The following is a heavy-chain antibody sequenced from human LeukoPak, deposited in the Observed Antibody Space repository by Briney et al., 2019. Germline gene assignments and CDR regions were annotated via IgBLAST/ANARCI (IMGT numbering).Heavy chain of an antibody. CDR3: ARVERGYNYGSFDY. Sequence: RESLKISCKGSGYSFTNYWIGWVRQMPGKGLESMGIIYAGDSDTRYSPSSHGQVTISADKSISTAYLQWSSLKASDTAMYYCARVERGYNYGSFDYWGQGTLVTVSS. V-gene: IGHV5-51*01. CDR1: GYSFTNYW. CDR2: IYAGDSDT. J-gene: IGHJ4*02. D-gene: IGHD5-18*01.